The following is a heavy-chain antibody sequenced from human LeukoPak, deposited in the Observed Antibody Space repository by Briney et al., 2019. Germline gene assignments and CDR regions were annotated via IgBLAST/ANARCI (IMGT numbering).Heavy chain of an antibody. CDR2: INPNSGGT. Sequence: GASVKVSCKTSGYTSTAYYIHWVRQAPGQGLEWMGWINPNSGGTNYAQKFQGRVTMTRDASISTAYMELSRLRTDDTAVYYCARHPYDSSGYYNWLDPWGQGTLVTVSS. D-gene: IGHD3-22*01. CDR3: ARHPYDSSGYYNWLDP. CDR1: GYTSTAYY. J-gene: IGHJ5*02. V-gene: IGHV1-2*02.